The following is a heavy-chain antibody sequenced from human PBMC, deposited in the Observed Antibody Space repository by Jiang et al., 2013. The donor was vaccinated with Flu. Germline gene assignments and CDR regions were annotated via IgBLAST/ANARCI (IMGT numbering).Heavy chain of an antibody. J-gene: IGHJ4*02. CDR3: ARDLHLIAAANIIDY. D-gene: IGHD6-13*01. V-gene: IGHV4-34*01. CDR2: INHSGST. Sequence: LLKPSETLSLTCGVYGESFSAYYWSWIRQPPGKGLEWIGEINHSGSTNYNPSLKSRVTISVDTSKNQFSLKLSSVTAADTAVYYCARDLHLIAAANIIDYWGQGTLVTVSS. CDR1: GESFSAYY.